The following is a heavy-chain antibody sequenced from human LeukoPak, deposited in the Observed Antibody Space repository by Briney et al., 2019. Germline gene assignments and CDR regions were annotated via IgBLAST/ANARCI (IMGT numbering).Heavy chain of an antibody. CDR3: AKDTYRSGWSPTDASYI. V-gene: IGHV3-23*01. Sequence: GGSLRLSYAASGFTFSTYAISWVRQAPGKGLEWVSAISGSGGSTYYADSVKGRFTISRDNSKNTLDLQMNSLRAEDTAVYYCAKDTYRSGWSPTDASYICGEGTMVTVSS. CDR1: GFTFSTYA. D-gene: IGHD6-19*01. CDR2: ISGSGGST. J-gene: IGHJ3*02.